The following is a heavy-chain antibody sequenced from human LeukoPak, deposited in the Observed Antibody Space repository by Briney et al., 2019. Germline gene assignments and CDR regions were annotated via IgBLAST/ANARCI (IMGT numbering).Heavy chain of an antibody. Sequence: ASVKISCKVSGYTFTDYYMHWVQQAPGKGLEWMGLVDPEDGETIYAEKFQGRVTITADTSTDTAYMELSSLRPEDTAVYYCATDLYSSSDYWGQGTLVTVSS. V-gene: IGHV1-69-2*01. CDR1: GYTFTDYY. J-gene: IGHJ4*02. CDR2: VDPEDGET. CDR3: ATDLYSSSDY. D-gene: IGHD6-6*01.